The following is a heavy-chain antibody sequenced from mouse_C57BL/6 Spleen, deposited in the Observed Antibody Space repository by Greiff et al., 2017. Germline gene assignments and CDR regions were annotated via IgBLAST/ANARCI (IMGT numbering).Heavy chain of an antibody. D-gene: IGHD1-1*01. CDR2: INPNNGGT. Sequence: SGPELVKPGASVKMSCKASGYTFTYYNMHWVKQSHGKSLEWIGYINPNNGGTSYNQKFKGKATLTVNKSSSTAYMELRSLTSEDSAVYYCARDLYYYGSSFDYWGQGTTLTVSS. CDR1: GYTFTYYN. V-gene: IGHV1-22*01. CDR3: ARDLYYYGSSFDY. J-gene: IGHJ2*01.